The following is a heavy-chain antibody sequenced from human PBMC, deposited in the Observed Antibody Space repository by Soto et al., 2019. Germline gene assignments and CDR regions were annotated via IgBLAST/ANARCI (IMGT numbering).Heavy chain of an antibody. CDR2: IRSKAHGGTT. CDR3: TPTAPVS. J-gene: IGHJ5*02. Sequence: GGSLRLSCTASGFTFGDYAMSWVRQAPGQGLEWVGFIRSKAHGGTTEYAASVKGRFTISRDDSKSIAYLQMNSLKTEDTAVYYCTPTAPVSWGQGALVTVSS. D-gene: IGHD2-8*01. CDR1: GFTFGDYA. V-gene: IGHV3-49*04.